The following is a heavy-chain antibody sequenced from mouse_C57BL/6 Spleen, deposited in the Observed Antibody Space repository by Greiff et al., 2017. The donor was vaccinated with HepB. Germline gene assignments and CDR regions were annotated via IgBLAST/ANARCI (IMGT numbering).Heavy chain of an antibody. Sequence: EVKLMESGGGLVQSGRSLRLSCATSGFTFSDFYMEWVRQAPGKGLEWIAASRNKANDYTTEYSASVKGRFIVSRDTSQSILYLQMNALRAEDTAIYYCARDAWLDYWGQGTTLTVSS. J-gene: IGHJ2*01. CDR1: GFTFSDFY. V-gene: IGHV7-1*01. CDR3: ARDAWLDY. CDR2: SRNKANDYTT.